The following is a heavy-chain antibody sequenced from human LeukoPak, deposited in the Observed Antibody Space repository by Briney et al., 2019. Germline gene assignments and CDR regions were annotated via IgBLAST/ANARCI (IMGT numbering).Heavy chain of an antibody. V-gene: IGHV4-59*01. J-gene: IGHJ5*02. CDR1: GGSISSYY. D-gene: IGHD6-13*01. CDR2: IYYSGST. CDR3: AGTIAAAGAVGWFDP. Sequence: PSETLSLTCTVSGGSISSYYWSWIRQPPGKGLEWIGYIYYSGSTNYNLSLKSRVTISVDTSKNQFSLKLSSVTAADTAVYYCAGTIAAAGAVGWFDPWGQGTLVTVSS.